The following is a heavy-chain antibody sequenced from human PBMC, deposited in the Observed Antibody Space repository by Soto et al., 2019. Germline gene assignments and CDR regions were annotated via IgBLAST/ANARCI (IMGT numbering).Heavy chain of an antibody. V-gene: IGHV3-66*01. D-gene: IGHD3-10*01. J-gene: IGHJ6*02. Sequence: GGSLRLSCAASGFTFSSYSMNWVRQAPGKGLEWVSVIYSGGSTYYADSVKGRFTISRDNAKNSLYLQMNSLRDEDTAVYYCARDRPGGGMDVWGQGTTVTVSS. CDR3: ARDRPGGGMDV. CDR1: GFTFSSYS. CDR2: IYSGGST.